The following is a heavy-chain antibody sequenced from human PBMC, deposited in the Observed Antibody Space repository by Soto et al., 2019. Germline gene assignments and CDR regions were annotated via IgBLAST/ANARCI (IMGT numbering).Heavy chain of an antibody. D-gene: IGHD6-13*01. CDR3: ARTGIEAAGTWYGMDV. CDR2: INRSSITI. CDR1: GFTFSKYI. J-gene: IGHJ6*02. Sequence: GGSLRLSCEASGFTFSKYILNWVRQAPGKGLEWISSINRSSITIYYADPVKGRFTISRDNAKNSLSLEMNSLRDEDTAVYYCARTGIEAAGTWYGMDVWGQG. V-gene: IGHV3-48*02.